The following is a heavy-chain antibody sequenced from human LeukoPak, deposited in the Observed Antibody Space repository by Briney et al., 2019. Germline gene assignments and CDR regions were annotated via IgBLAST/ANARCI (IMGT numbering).Heavy chain of an antibody. V-gene: IGHV3-11*04. D-gene: IGHD2/OR15-2a*01. Sequence: GGSLRLSCAASGFTFSDFYMSWIRQAPGKGLEWVSYISSSGTTIYYADSVKGRFTISRDNAKNSLYLQMNSLRAEDTAVYYCARGALLLTLPSEIDYWGQGTLVTVSS. CDR3: ARGALLLTLPSEIDY. CDR2: ISSSGTTI. CDR1: GFTFSDFY. J-gene: IGHJ4*02.